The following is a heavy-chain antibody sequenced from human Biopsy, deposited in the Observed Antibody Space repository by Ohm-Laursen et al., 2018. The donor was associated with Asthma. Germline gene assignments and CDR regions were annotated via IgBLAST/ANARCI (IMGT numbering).Heavy chain of an antibody. V-gene: IGHV4-39*01. J-gene: IGHJ5*02. CDR2: IHKNGIG. D-gene: IGHD3-3*01. CDR1: NGSISSNFYY. Sequence: SETLSLTCTVSNGSISSNFYYWGWIRQPPGKGLEWVGSIHKNGIGYYKSPLKSRLTISVDTSKNQFSLKVTSVTAADTAVYYCARFTASITIFGVVNNWFDPWGQGTLVTVSS. CDR3: ARFTASITIFGVVNNWFDP.